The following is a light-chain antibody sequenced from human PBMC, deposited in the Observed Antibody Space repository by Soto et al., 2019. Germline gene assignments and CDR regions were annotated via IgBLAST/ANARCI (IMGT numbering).Light chain of an antibody. V-gene: IGLV1-44*01. CDR2: SSN. J-gene: IGLJ1*01. CDR1: SSNIGSNT. Sequence: QSVLTQPPSASGTPGQRVTISCSGSSSNIGSNTVNWYQQLPGTAPKLLIYSSNQRPSGVPDRFSGSKSGTSASLAISGLQSEDEADYYCAAWDDSLNGPHYVFGTGTKVTLL. CDR3: AAWDDSLNGPHYV.